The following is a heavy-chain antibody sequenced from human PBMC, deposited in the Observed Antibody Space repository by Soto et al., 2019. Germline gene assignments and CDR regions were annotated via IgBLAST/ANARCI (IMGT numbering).Heavy chain of an antibody. CDR1: GFSLSTSGVA. J-gene: IGHJ4*02. V-gene: IGHV2-5*01. CDR3: VHRLYDSGSYNG. CDR2: IYWNDDQ. Sequence: QITLKESGPTLVKPTQTLTLTCTFSGFSLSTSGVAVGWIRQPPGKALEWLAHIYWNDDQRYSPSLKSRLTIYKDTPKNQVVLTMTNMDPVDTATYYCVHRLYDSGSYNGWGQGTLVTVSA. D-gene: IGHD3-10*01.